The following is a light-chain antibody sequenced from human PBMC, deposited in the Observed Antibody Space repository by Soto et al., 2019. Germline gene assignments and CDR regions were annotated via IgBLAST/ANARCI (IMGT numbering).Light chain of an antibody. CDR3: QQYGYSFRA. CDR2: GAS. CDR1: QSVSRSY. J-gene: IGKJ1*01. V-gene: IGKV3-20*01. Sequence: EILLTQSPGTLSLSPGERATLSCRASQSVSRSYLSWYQLKPGQAPRLLIYGASSRATGIPDRFSGSGSGTDFTLIISRLEPEDFAVYYCQQYGYSFRAFGQGTKVE.